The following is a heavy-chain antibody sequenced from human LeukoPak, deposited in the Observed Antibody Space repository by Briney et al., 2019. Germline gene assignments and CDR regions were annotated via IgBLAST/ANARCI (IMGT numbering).Heavy chain of an antibody. CDR3: ARGGIPHYYYYMDV. D-gene: IGHD1-1*01. Sequence: ASVKVSCKASGYTFTSYAMHWVRQAPGQRLEWMAWINVDSGNTKYSQEFQGRVTITRDTSASTAYMELSSLRSDDTALYYCARGGIPHYYYYMDVWGKGTTVTVSS. J-gene: IGHJ6*03. CDR1: GYTFTSYA. CDR2: INVDSGNT. V-gene: IGHV1-3*01.